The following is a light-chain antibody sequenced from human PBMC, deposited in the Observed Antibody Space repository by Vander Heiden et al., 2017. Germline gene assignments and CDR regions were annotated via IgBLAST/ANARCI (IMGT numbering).Light chain of an antibody. V-gene: IGKV1-39*01. J-gene: IGKJ1*01. CDR3: QQSYSTPWT. CDR1: QSISSY. Sequence: DIQMTQSPSSLSASVGDRVTITCRASQSISSYLNWYQQKPGKAPKLLIYAASSLQSGVPSRFSGSGSGTDFNLTISSLQPEDFATYYWQQSYSTPWTFGQGTKVDIK. CDR2: AAS.